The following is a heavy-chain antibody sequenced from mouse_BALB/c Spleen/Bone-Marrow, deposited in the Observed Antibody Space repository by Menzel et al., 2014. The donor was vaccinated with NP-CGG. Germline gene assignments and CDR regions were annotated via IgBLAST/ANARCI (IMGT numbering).Heavy chain of an antibody. CDR1: GFSLSSYY. V-gene: IGHV5-6-5*01. J-gene: IGHJ1*01. CDR3: ARVRYPGSSDGRLDL. CDR2: INSGGST. D-gene: IGHD1-1*01. Sequence: LEESGGRLVTPGTPLTLTCTASGFSLSSYYMTWVRQAPGKGLEWIGTINSGGSTWYASWAKGRFTLSRTSTTVDLKITSPTTEDTATYFCARVRYPGSSDGRLDLWGQGTQVTVSS.